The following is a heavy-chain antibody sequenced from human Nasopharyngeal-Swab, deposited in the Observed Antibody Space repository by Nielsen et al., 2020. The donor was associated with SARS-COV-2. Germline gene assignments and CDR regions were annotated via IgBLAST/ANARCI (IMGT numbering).Heavy chain of an antibody. CDR2: TETGGTT. V-gene: IGHV3-53*01. D-gene: IGHD3-22*01. CDR1: GFTVSSTY. J-gene: IGHJ3*02. Sequence: GESLKISCAVSGFTVSSTYMSWVRQAPGKGLEWVSVTETGGTTRYADSVKGRFTISRDSSTNTLYLQMNSLRVEDTAVYYCARVGITMIVVVNHAFDIWGQGTMVTVSS. CDR3: ARVGITMIVVVNHAFDI.